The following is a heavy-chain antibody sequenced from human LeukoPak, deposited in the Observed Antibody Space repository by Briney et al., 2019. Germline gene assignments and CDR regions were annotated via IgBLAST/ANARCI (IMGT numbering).Heavy chain of an antibody. D-gene: IGHD1-1*01. CDR1: GFTFSSYA. CDR3: ARDRDNQFDY. CDR2: ISYDGSNK. Sequence: GGSLRLSCAASGFTFSSYAMHWVRQAPGEGQEWVAVISYDGSNKYYADSVKGRFTISRDNSKNTLYLQMNSLRAEDTAVYYCARDRDNQFDYWGQGTLVTVSS. V-gene: IGHV3-30*04. J-gene: IGHJ4*02.